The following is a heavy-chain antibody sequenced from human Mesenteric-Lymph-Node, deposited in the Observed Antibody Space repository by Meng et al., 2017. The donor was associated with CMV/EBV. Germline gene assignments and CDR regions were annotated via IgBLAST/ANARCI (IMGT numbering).Heavy chain of an antibody. J-gene: IGHJ6*02. Sequence: SVKVSCKASGGTFSSYAISWVRQAPGQGLEWMGGIIPIFGTANYAQKFQGRVTITTDESTSTAYMELSSLRSEDTAVYYCATSDEPAWSGIRYYYYYGMDVWGQGTMVTVSS. D-gene: IGHD3-3*01. V-gene: IGHV1-69*05. CDR1: GGTFSSYA. CDR2: IIPIFGTA. CDR3: ATSDEPAWSGIRYYYYYGMDV.